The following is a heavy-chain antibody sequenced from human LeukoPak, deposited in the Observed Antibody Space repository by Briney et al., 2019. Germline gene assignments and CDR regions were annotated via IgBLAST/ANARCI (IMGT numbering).Heavy chain of an antibody. D-gene: IGHD3-10*01. V-gene: IGHV4-61*09. CDR3: ARGAYFYGSGINWFDP. CDR1: GDSISSGSYY. CDR2: VFTSGST. Sequence: TSETLSLTCSVSGDSISSGSYYWGWIRQPAGRGLEWIGHVFTSGSTKYNPSLKSRVTISVDTSNNQFSLKLNYVTAADTAVYYCARGAYFYGSGINWFDPWGQGTLVTVSS. J-gene: IGHJ5*02.